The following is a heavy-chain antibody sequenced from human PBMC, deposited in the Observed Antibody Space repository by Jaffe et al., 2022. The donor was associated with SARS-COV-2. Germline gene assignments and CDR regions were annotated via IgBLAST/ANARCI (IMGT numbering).Heavy chain of an antibody. Sequence: EVQLVESGGGLVQPGRSLRLSCAASGFTFDDYAMHWVRQAPGKGLEWVSGISWNSGSIGYADSVKGRFTISRDNAKNSLYLQMNSLRAEDTALYYCAKGGYCSGGSCYDNWFDPWGQGTLVTVSS. V-gene: IGHV3-9*01. CDR2: ISWNSGSI. D-gene: IGHD2-15*01. CDR1: GFTFDDYA. CDR3: AKGGYCSGGSCYDNWFDP. J-gene: IGHJ5*02.